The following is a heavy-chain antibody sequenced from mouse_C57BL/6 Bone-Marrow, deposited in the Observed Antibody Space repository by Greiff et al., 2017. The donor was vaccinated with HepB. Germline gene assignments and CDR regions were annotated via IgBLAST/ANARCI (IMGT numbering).Heavy chain of an antibody. CDR2: IHPSVSDT. D-gene: IGHD1-1*02. Sequence: QVQLQQPGAELVKPGASVKVSCKASGYTFTSYWMHWVKQRPGQGLEWIGRIHPSVSDTNYNQKFKGKATLTVDKSSSTAYMQLSSLTSEDSAVYYCAMRGYRLRWYYFDYWGQGTTLTVSS. CDR3: AMRGYRLRWYYFDY. J-gene: IGHJ2*01. V-gene: IGHV1-74*01. CDR1: GYTFTSYW.